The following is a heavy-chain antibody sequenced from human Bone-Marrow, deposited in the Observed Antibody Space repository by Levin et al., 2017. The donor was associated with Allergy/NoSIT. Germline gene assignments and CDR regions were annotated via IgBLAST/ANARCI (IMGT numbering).Heavy chain of an antibody. D-gene: IGHD3-22*01. Sequence: SQTLSLTCAVYGGSFSGYYWSWIRQPPGKGLEWIGEINHSGSTNYNPSLKSRVTISVDTSKNQFSLKLSSVTAADTAVYYCARGYYYDSSGYYFDYWGQGTLVTVSS. CDR3: ARGYYYDSSGYYFDY. CDR1: GGSFSGYY. J-gene: IGHJ4*02. V-gene: IGHV4-34*01. CDR2: INHSGST.